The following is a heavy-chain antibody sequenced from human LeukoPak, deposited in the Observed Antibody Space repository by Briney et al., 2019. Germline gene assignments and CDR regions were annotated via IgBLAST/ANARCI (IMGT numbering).Heavy chain of an antibody. CDR3: AKGGIALVRGSFDY. Sequence: GGSLRLSCAASGFTFSDYWMTWVRQAHGKGLEWVANINQDGSEKYYVDSVKGRFTVSRDNAKNSLYLQMNSLRAEDTVVYYCAKGGIALVRGSFDYWGQGTLVTVSS. D-gene: IGHD3-10*01. J-gene: IGHJ4*02. CDR1: GFTFSDYW. V-gene: IGHV3-7*03. CDR2: INQDGSEK.